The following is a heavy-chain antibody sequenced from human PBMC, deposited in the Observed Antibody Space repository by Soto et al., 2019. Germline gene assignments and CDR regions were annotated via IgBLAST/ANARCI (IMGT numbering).Heavy chain of an antibody. D-gene: IGHD3-22*01. CDR1: GGSISSYY. J-gene: IGHJ4*02. Sequence: SETLSLTCTVSGGSISSYYWSWIRQPPGKGLEWIGYIYYSGSTNYNPSLKSRATISVDTSKNQFSLKLSSVTAADTAVYYCARGYYDSSGYYYLNFDYWGQGTLVTVSS. CDR2: IYYSGST. V-gene: IGHV4-59*01. CDR3: ARGYYDSSGYYYLNFDY.